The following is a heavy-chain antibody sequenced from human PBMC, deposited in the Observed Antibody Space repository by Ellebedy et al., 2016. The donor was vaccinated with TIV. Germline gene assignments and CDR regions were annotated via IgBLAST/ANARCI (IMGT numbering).Heavy chain of an antibody. D-gene: IGHD3-3*01. V-gene: IGHV3-21*06. J-gene: IGHJ4*02. CDR1: GFIFSVTG. Sequence: GGSLRLSXAASGFIFSVTGMTWIRQAPGKGLEWVATIVSSGRETYYADPLKGRFTISRDNAMNLVYLQMNSLSVEDTAVYYCTRGGSEWSRDYWGQGTLVTVSS. CDR3: TRGGSEWSRDY. CDR2: IVSSGRET.